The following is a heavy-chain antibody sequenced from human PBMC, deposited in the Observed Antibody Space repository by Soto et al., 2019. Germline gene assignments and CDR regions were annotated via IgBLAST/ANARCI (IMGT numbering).Heavy chain of an antibody. Sequence: PSETLSLTCTVSGGSISSYYWSWIRQPPGKGLEWIGYIYYSGSTNYNPSLKSRVTISVDTSKNQFSLKLSSVTAADTAVYYCATRGGADELSFDYWGQGALVTVSS. CDR1: GGSISSYY. CDR3: ATRGGADELSFDY. D-gene: IGHD2-21*01. J-gene: IGHJ4*02. V-gene: IGHV4-59*08. CDR2: IYYSGST.